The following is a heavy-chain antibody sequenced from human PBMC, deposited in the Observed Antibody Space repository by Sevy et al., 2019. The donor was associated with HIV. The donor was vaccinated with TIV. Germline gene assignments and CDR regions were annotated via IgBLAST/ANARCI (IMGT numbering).Heavy chain of an antibody. J-gene: IGHJ6*02. CDR3: ANISSTLDTAMVTYYHGMDL. D-gene: IGHD5-18*01. V-gene: IGHV3-30*18. CDR2: ISYDGSNK. CDR1: GFTFSSYG. Sequence: GGSLRLSCAASGFTFSSYGMHWVRQAPGKGLEWVAVISYDGSNKYYADSVKGRFTISRDNSKNTLYLQMNSLRAEDTAVYYCANISSTLDTAMVTYYHGMDLWGQGTTVTVSS.